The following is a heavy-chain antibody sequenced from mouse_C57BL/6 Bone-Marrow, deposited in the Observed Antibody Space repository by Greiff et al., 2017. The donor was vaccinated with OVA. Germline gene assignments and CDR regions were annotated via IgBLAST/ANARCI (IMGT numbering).Heavy chain of an antibody. CDR3: ARSSYDYLAY. CDR2: INPNNGGT. CDR1: GYTFTDYN. D-gene: IGHD2-4*01. Sequence: EVQLQQSGPELVKPGASVKIPCKASGYTFTDYNMDWVKQSHGKSLEWIGDINPNNGGTIYNQKFKGKATLTVDKSSSTAYMELRSLTSEDTAVYYCARSSYDYLAYWGQGTLVTVSA. J-gene: IGHJ3*01. V-gene: IGHV1-18*01.